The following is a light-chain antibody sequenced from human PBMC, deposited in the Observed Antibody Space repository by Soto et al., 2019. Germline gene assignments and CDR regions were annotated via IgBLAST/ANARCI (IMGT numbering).Light chain of an antibody. J-gene: IGKJ2*01. CDR1: QSVLYSSNNKNY. V-gene: IGKV4-1*01. CDR3: QQYYSTPYT. Sequence: DIVMTQSPDSLAVSLGERATINCKSSQSVLYSSNNKNYLAWYQQKPGQPPKLLIYWASTRESGVPDRFSGSGSGTDFTLTISSLQAEDVAVYDCQQYYSTPYTFGQGTKVDIK. CDR2: WAS.